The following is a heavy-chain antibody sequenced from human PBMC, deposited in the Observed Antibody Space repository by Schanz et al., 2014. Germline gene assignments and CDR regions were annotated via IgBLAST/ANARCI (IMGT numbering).Heavy chain of an antibody. CDR2: IKQDGSEK. CDR3: ARDGGRDGYNLAFDV. J-gene: IGHJ3*01. V-gene: IGHV3-7*03. CDR1: GFTFSSYW. D-gene: IGHD5-12*01. Sequence: EVQLVESGGGLVQPGGSLRLSCAASGFTFSSYWMSWVRQAPGEGLEWVANIKQDGSEKYYVDSVKGRFIISRDSSKNTLFLQMNSLRAEDTAVYFCARDGGRDGYNLAFDVWGQGTLVTVSS.